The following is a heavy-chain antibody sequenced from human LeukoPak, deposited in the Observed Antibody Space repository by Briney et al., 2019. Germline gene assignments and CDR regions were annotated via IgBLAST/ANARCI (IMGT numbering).Heavy chain of an antibody. CDR1: GGTFISYA. V-gene: IGHV1-69*06. D-gene: IGHD3-22*01. J-gene: IGHJ4*02. CDR3: ASPMRSGVITHPPFDY. Sequence: SVKVSCKASGGTFISYAISWVRQAPGQGLEWMGGIIPIFGTANYAQKFQGRVTITADKSTSTAYMELSSLRSEDTAVYYCASPMRSGVITHPPFDYWGQGTPVTVSS. CDR2: IIPIFGTA.